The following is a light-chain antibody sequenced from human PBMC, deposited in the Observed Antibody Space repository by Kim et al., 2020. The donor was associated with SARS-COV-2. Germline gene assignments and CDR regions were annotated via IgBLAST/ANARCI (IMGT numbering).Light chain of an antibody. CDR1: NIGSKS. V-gene: IGLV3-21*04. J-gene: IGLJ3*02. CDR3: QVWDSSSDHRV. Sequence: APRKTARITCGGNNIGSKSVPWYHQKPGQAPVLVIYYDSDRPSGIPERFSGSNSGNTATLTISRVEAGDEADYYCQVWDSSSDHRVFGGGTKLTVL. CDR2: YDS.